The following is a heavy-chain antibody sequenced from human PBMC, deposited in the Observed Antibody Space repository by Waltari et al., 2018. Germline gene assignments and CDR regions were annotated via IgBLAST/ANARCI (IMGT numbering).Heavy chain of an antibody. CDR2: TRNKANSYTT. J-gene: IGHJ2*01. Sequence: EVQLVESGGGLVQPGGSLRLSCAASGFTFSAHYMEWVRQAPGKGLEWVGRTRNKANSYTTEYAASVKGRFTISRDDSKNSLYLQMNSLKTEDTAVYYCAREGSRYFDLWGRGTLVTVSS. CDR1: GFTFSAHY. V-gene: IGHV3-72*01. CDR3: AREGSRYFDL. D-gene: IGHD3-10*01.